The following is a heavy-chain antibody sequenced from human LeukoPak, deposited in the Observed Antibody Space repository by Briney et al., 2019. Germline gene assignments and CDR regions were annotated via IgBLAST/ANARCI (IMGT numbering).Heavy chain of an antibody. CDR1: GLTFTHAW. D-gene: IGHD3-10*02. CDR3: TTLSYVGGY. Sequence: GGSLRLSCAASGLTFTHAWMSWVRQAPGKVLEWIGRSKSQTDGGTTDYAAPVKGRFTISRDDSKNTVYLQMNSLRTDDTAVYYCTTLSYVGGYWGQGTLVTVSS. J-gene: IGHJ4*02. V-gene: IGHV3-15*01. CDR2: SKSQTDGGTT.